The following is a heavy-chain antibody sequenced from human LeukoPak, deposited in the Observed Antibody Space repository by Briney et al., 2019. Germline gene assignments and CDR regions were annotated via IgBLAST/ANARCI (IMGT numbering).Heavy chain of an antibody. J-gene: IGHJ4*02. V-gene: IGHV1-18*01. Sequence: AASVKVSCKASGYTFTSYGISWVRQAPGQGLEWMGWISAYNGNTNYAQKPQGRVTMTTDTSTSTAYMELRSLRSDDTAVYYCARDLAVPTSYYYDSSGYSPFDYGGQETLVTVSS. CDR2: ISAYNGNT. D-gene: IGHD3-22*01. CDR3: ARDLAVPTSYYYDSSGYSPFDY. CDR1: GYTFTSYG.